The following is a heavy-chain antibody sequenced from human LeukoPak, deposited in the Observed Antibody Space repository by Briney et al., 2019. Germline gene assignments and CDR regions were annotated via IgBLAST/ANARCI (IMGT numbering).Heavy chain of an antibody. CDR3: ARDRIAARWFDP. CDR1: GFTFSSYE. Sequence: GGSLRLSCAASGFTFSSYEMNWVRQAPGKGLEWVSYISSRGSTIYYADSVKGRFTISRDNAKNSLYLQMNSLRAGDTAVYYCARDRIAARWFDPWGQGTLVTVSS. J-gene: IGHJ5*02. CDR2: ISSRGSTI. V-gene: IGHV3-48*03. D-gene: IGHD6-13*01.